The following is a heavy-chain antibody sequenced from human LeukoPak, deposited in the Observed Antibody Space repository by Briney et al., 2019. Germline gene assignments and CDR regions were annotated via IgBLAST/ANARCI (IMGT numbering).Heavy chain of an antibody. Sequence: SETLSLTCTVSGGSISSSSYYRGWIRQPPGKGLEWIGSIYYSGSAYYNPSLKSRVTISVDTSKNQFSLYLSSVTAADTAVYYCATRRSGGWNFDYWGRGTLVTVSS. CDR2: IYYSGSA. D-gene: IGHD2-15*01. CDR3: ATRRSGGWNFDY. V-gene: IGHV4-39*01. CDR1: GGSISSSSYY. J-gene: IGHJ4*02.